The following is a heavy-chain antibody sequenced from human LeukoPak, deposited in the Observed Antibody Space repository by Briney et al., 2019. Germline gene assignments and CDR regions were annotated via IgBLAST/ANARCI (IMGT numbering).Heavy chain of an antibody. CDR2: INHSGST. D-gene: IGHD6-13*01. CDR1: GGSFSGYY. J-gene: IGHJ4*02. Sequence: SETLSLTCAVYGGSFSGYYWSWIRQPPGKGLEWIGEINHSGSTNYNPSLKSRVTISVDTSKNQFSLKLSAVTAADTAVYYCARGRVAAAGIPGYWGQGTLVTVSS. V-gene: IGHV4-34*01. CDR3: ARGRVAAAGIPGY.